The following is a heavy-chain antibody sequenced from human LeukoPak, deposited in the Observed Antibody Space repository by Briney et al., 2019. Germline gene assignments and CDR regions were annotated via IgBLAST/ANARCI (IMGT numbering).Heavy chain of an antibody. V-gene: IGHV4-34*01. CDR3: AIEYSGPGGGDY. CDR2: INHSGST. D-gene: IGHD6-6*01. J-gene: IGHJ4*02. Sequence: SETLSLTCAVYGGSFSGYYWSWIRQPPGKGLEWIGEINHSGSTNYNPSLKSRVTISVDTSKNQFSLKLSSVTAADTAVYYCAIEYSGPGGGDYWGQGTLATVSS. CDR1: GGSFSGYY.